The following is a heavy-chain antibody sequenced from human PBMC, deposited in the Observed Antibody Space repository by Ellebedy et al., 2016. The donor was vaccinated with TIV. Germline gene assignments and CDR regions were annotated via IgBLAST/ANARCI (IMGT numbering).Heavy chain of an antibody. CDR1: GFTFSSYW. D-gene: IGHD3-10*01. J-gene: IGHJ5*02. CDR2: IKEDGSEK. V-gene: IGHV3-7*01. Sequence: PGGSLRLSCAASGFTFSSYWMSWVRQAPGKGLEWVANIKEDGSEKYYVDSVKCRFTISRDNAKNSLYLQMNNLRAEDTAVYYCARVPWGSGAVNWFDPWGQGTLVTVSS. CDR3: ARVPWGSGAVNWFDP.